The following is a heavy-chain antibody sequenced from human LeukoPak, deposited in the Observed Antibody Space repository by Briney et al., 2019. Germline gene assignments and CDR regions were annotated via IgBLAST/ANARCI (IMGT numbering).Heavy chain of an antibody. Sequence: GGSLRLSCAASGFTFSSYWMHWVRQAPGKGLVWVSRINTDGSSTSYADSVKGRFTISRDNAKNTLYLQMNSLRAEDTAVYYCAGEYYYGSGSGEDYWGQGTLVTVSS. CDR3: AGEYYYGSGSGEDY. CDR2: INTDGSST. V-gene: IGHV3-74*01. J-gene: IGHJ4*02. D-gene: IGHD3-10*01. CDR1: GFTFSSYW.